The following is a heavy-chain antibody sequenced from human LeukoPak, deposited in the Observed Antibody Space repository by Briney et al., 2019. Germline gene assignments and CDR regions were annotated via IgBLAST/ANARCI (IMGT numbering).Heavy chain of an antibody. D-gene: IGHD3-10*01. J-gene: IGHJ4*02. CDR3: AREGYYGSGRRVDY. V-gene: IGHV4-61*02. CDR2: IYTSGST. Sequence: SETLSPTCTVSGYSISSGYYWGWIRQPAGKGLEWIGRIYTSGSTNYNPSLKSRVTISVDTSKNQFSLKLSSVTAADTAVYYCAREGYYGSGRRVDYWGQGTLVTVSS. CDR1: GYSISSGYY.